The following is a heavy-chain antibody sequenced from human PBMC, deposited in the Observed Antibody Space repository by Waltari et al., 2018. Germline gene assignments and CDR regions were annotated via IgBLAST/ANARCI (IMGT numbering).Heavy chain of an antibody. V-gene: IGHV3-30*02. CDR1: GSTGSSYG. D-gene: IGHD3-10*01. CDR3: AKDSQAGGYYGSGSLDY. CDR2: IRFDGSKK. Sequence: QVQVVESGGGVVQPRGSLRLSCAASGSTGSSYGVKWVRQAPGKGLEWVAFIRFDGSKKYYANSVEGRFTISRDNSKNTVYVQMSGLRAEDTAIYYCAKDSQAGGYYGSGSLDYWGQGTLVTVSS. J-gene: IGHJ4*02.